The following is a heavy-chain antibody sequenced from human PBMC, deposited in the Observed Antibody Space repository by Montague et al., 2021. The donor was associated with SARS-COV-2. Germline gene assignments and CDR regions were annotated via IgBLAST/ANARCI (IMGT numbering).Heavy chain of an antibody. D-gene: IGHD5-12*01. CDR1: GGSISCSSYY. J-gene: IGHJ3*02. CDR2: IYYSGST. Sequence: SETLSLTCTVSGGSISCSSYYWGWIRQPPGKGLEWIGSIYYSGSTXYNPSLKSRVTISVDTSKNHFSLKLSSVTAADTAVYYCARRGRKLLPVATTIGGFDIWGQGTMVTVSS. V-gene: IGHV4-39*02. CDR3: ARRGRKLLPVATTIGGFDI.